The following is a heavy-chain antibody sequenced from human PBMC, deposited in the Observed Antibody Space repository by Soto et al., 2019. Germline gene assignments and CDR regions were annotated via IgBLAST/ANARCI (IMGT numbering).Heavy chain of an antibody. CDR1: GGSISSSSYY. J-gene: IGHJ4*02. CDR3: ARRGRDGYSRASFDY. V-gene: IGHV4-39*01. D-gene: IGHD5-18*01. CDR2: IYYSGST. Sequence: QLQLQESGPGLVKPSETLSLTCTVSGGSISSSSYYWGWIRQPPGKGLEWIGSIYYSGSTYYNPSLKRRVTIYVDTSKYQISLRLSSVTAADTAVYYCARRGRDGYSRASFDYWGQGTLVTVSS.